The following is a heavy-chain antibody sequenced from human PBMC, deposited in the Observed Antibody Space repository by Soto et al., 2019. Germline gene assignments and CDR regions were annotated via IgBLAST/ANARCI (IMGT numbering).Heavy chain of an antibody. CDR3: ARDKYSGYDWGGYYYGMDV. J-gene: IGHJ6*02. V-gene: IGHV3-48*02. CDR1: GFTFSSYS. D-gene: IGHD5-12*01. CDR2: ISSSSSTI. Sequence: GGSLRLSCAASGFTFSSYSMNWVRQAPGKGLEWVSSISSSSSTIYYADSVKGSFTISRDNAKNSLYLQMNSLRDEDTAVYYCARDKYSGYDWGGYYYGMDVWGHVTTFTVYS.